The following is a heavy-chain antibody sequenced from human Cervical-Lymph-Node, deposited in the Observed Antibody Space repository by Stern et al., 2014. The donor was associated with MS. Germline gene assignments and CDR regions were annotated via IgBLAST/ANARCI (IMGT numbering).Heavy chain of an antibody. CDR3: ARATSDYIWGSYRYLDY. CDR1: GGTFSSYT. D-gene: IGHD3-16*02. Sequence: DQLVESGAEVKKPGSSVKVSCKASGGTFSSYTIGWVRQAPGQGLEWMGGIIPMFGIANYAEKFQGRVTITADESTSTAYMDLSTLRSEDTAVYYCARATSDYIWGSYRYLDYWGQGTQVTVSS. CDR2: IIPMFGIA. V-gene: IGHV1-69*01. J-gene: IGHJ4*02.